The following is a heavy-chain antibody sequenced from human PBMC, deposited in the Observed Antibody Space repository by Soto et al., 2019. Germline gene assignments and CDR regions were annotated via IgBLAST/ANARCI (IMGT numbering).Heavy chain of an antibody. J-gene: IGHJ4*02. D-gene: IGHD6-13*01. CDR1: GFTFNNHW. CDR3: ARCHITAAGIFDS. V-gene: IGHV3-7*04. Sequence: EVQLVESGGGLVQPGGSLRLSCAASGFTFNNHWMNWVRQAPGKGLEWVTNLSQDGNDKRYVESVKGRFTISRDNAENSLYLQINSLRAEDTAVYYCARCHITAAGIFDSWGQGTLVTVSS. CDR2: LSQDGNDK.